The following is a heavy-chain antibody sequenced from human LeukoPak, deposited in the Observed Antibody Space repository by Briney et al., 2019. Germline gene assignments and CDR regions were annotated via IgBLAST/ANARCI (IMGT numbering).Heavy chain of an antibody. CDR3: ARLYYDSSRYPNWFDP. CDR2: IYYSGST. Sequence: PSQTLSLTCTVSGGSISSGGYYWSWIRQHPGKGLEWIGYIYYSGSTYYNPSLKSRVTISVDTSKNQFSLKLSSVTAADTAVYYCARLYYDSSRYPNWFDPWGQGTLVTVSS. CDR1: GGSISSGGYY. V-gene: IGHV4-31*03. D-gene: IGHD3-22*01. J-gene: IGHJ5*02.